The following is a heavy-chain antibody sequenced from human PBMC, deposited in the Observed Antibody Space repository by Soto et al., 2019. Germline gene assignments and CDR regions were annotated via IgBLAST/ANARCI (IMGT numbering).Heavy chain of an antibody. CDR2: ISNDGSNK. CDR1: GFAFSNYG. J-gene: IGHJ6*02. D-gene: IGHD3-10*01. V-gene: IGHV3-30*03. Sequence: QVQLVESGGGVVQPGRSLRLSCAASGFAFSNYGIHWVRQAPGKGLEWVAIISNDGSNKYYADSVKGRFTISRDNSKNTLFLQMNSLRAEDTAVYYCLWFGDEDYYGMDVWGQGTTVTVSS. CDR3: LWFGDEDYYGMDV.